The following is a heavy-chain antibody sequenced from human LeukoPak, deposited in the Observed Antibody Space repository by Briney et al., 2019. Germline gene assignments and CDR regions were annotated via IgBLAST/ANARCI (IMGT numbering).Heavy chain of an antibody. V-gene: IGHV3-48*03. J-gene: IGHJ4*02. CDR2: ISSSGRTK. CDR3: ARDSEWLPDY. Sequence: PGGSLRLSCAASGFIFSSYEMNWVRQAPGKGLEWVSYISSSGRTKYYADSVKGRFTISRDNAKNSLYLQMNSLRVEDTAVYYCARDSEWLPDYWGQGTLVTVSS. CDR1: GFIFSSYE. D-gene: IGHD5-12*01.